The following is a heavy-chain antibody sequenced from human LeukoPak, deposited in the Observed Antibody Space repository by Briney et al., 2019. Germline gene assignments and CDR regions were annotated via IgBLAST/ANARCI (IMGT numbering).Heavy chain of an antibody. Sequence: SETLSLTCTVSGGSISSGSYYWSWIWQPAGKGLEWIGRIYTSGSTNYNPSLKSRVTISVDTSKNQFSLKLSSVTAADTAVYYCARGRAWELPDYFQLWGQGTLVTVSS. D-gene: IGHD1-26*01. J-gene: IGHJ1*01. V-gene: IGHV4-61*02. CDR2: IYTSGST. CDR3: ARGRAWELPDYFQL. CDR1: GGSISSGSYY.